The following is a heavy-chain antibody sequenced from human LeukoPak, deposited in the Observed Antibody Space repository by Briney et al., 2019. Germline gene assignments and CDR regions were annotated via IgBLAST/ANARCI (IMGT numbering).Heavy chain of an antibody. Sequence: ASVKVSCKASGYTFTCYYMHWVRQAPGQGLEWMGWINPNSGGTNYAQKSQGRVTMTRDTSISTAYMELSRLRSDDTAVYYCARDGDYVWGSYRRKGGFDYWGQGTLVTVSS. CDR3: ARDGDYVWGSYRRKGGFDY. D-gene: IGHD3-16*02. CDR2: INPNSGGT. J-gene: IGHJ4*02. V-gene: IGHV1-2*02. CDR1: GYTFTCYY.